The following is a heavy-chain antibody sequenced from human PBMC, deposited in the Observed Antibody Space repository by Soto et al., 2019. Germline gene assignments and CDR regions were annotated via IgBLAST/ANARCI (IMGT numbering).Heavy chain of an antibody. J-gene: IGHJ5*02. CDR2: INYSGRT. Sequence: SETLSLTCSVSGASISSVDHFWNWIRQPPGKGLELIGNINYSGRTDYNPSLKSRLTMSVDTSKNQFSLKLSSVTAADTAVYFCAGGRHSIWGTYPSGWFHXWGQGNLVTVSX. CDR1: GASISSVDHF. D-gene: IGHD3-16*01. V-gene: IGHV4-30-4*01. CDR3: AGGRHSIWGTYPSGWFHX.